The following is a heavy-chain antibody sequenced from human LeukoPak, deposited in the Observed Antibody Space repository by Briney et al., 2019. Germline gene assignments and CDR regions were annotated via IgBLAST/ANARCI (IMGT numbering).Heavy chain of an antibody. Sequence: PGGSLRLSCAASGFTLSSYWMHWVRQAPGKGLGWVSRISSDGSFTNYADSVKGRFTISRDNAKNMLYLQMNSLRAEDTAIYFGARYNTIWFVDYWGQGTLVTVSS. V-gene: IGHV3-74*01. J-gene: IGHJ4*02. CDR3: ARYNTIWFVDY. CDR1: GFTLSSYW. CDR2: ISSDGSFT. D-gene: IGHD1-14*01.